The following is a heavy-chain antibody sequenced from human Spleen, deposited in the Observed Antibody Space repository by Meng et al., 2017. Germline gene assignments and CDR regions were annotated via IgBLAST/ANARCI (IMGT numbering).Heavy chain of an antibody. J-gene: IGHJ4*02. V-gene: IGHV1-46*01. D-gene: IGHD1-7*01. CDR1: GYTFTRYN. CDR3: ALTMNYYYFDY. CDR2: INPSGGGT. Sequence: ASVKDSCKTSGYTFTRYNMHWVRQAPGQGREWMGMINPSGGGTTYTQKCKGRVTMTRDTSASTVYMELSSLKSEDTAVYYCALTMNYYYFDYWGPGTLVTVSS.